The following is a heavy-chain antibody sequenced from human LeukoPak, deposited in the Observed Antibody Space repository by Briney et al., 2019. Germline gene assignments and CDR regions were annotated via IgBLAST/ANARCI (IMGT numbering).Heavy chain of an antibody. V-gene: IGHV4-34*01. D-gene: IGHD6-13*01. CDR3: ARVQGYSSSWFRNYFGY. J-gene: IGHJ4*02. CDR2: INHSGST. Sequence: SETLSLTCAVYGGSFSGYYWSWIRQPPGKGLEWIGEINHSGSTNYNPSLKSRVTIPVDTSKNQFSLKLSSVTAADTAVYYCARVQGYSSSWFRNYFGYWGQGTLVTVSS. CDR1: GGSFSGYY.